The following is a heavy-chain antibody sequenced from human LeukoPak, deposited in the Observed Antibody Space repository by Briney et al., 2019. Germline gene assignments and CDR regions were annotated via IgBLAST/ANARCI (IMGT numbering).Heavy chain of an antibody. D-gene: IGHD3-10*01. CDR3: ASFYFGRWFDS. J-gene: IGHJ5*01. CDR2: IYYSGST. Sequence: PSETLSLTCTVSGGSISSSSYYWGWIRQPPGKGLEWIGNIYYSGSTYYNPSLKSRVTISVDTSKNQFSLKVTSVTAADTAVYYCASFYFGRWFDSWGQGTLVTVSS. CDR1: GGSISSSSYY. V-gene: IGHV4-39*07.